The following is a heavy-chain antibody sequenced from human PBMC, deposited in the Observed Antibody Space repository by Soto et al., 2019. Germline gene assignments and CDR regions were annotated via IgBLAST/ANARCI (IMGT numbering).Heavy chain of an antibody. J-gene: IGHJ4*02. Sequence: GSLRLSCTGSGFDFGDYYMSWIRQAPGKGLEWVSYTDSGDGTTYYTDSVKGRFTISRDNAKKTVYLQMSSLRVEDTALYYCVRPYYSSSWFPFDRWGQGTLVTVSS. V-gene: IGHV3-11*01. D-gene: IGHD6-13*01. CDR2: TDSGDGTT. CDR3: VRPYYSSSWFPFDR. CDR1: GFDFGDYY.